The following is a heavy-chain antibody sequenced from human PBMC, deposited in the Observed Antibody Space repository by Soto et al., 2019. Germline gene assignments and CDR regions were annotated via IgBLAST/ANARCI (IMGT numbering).Heavy chain of an antibody. J-gene: IGHJ4*02. CDR2: ISYDGSNK. Sequence: QVQLVESGGGVVQPGRSLRLSCAASGFTFSSYAMNWVRQAPGKGLEWVAVISYDGSNKYYADSVKGRFTISRDNSKNTLYQQMNSLRAEDTAVYYWARAQYSSSDSHFDYWGQGTLVTVSS. V-gene: IGHV3-30-3*01. D-gene: IGHD6-13*01. CDR3: ARAQYSSSDSHFDY. CDR1: GFTFSSYA.